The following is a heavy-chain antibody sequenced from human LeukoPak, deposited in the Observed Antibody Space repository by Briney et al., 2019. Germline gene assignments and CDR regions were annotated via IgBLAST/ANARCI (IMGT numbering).Heavy chain of an antibody. CDR3: ASDQVGSGGNWFDP. Sequence: PGGSLRLSCAASGFTFNNYGMLWVPQAPGKGLEWVATIWYDGRNKYYGDSVKGRFTISRDNSKNTLYMQMNSLRAEDTAVYYCASDQVGSGGNWFDPWGQGILVTVSS. CDR2: IWYDGRNK. V-gene: IGHV3-33*01. CDR1: GFTFNNYG. D-gene: IGHD1-26*01. J-gene: IGHJ5*02.